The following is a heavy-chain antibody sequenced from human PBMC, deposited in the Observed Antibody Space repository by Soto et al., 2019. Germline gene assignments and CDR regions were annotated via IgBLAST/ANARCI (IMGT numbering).Heavy chain of an antibody. CDR1: GGSISSGGYY. CDR2: IYYSGST. D-gene: IGHD2-8*01. J-gene: IGHJ4*02. CDR3: ARGRPRYCTNGVCYQFDY. Sequence: PSETLSLTCTVSGGSISSGGYYWSWIRQHPGKGLEWIGYIYYSGSTYYNPSLKSRVTISVDTSKNQFSLKLSSVTAADTAVYYCARGRPRYCTNGVCYQFDYWGQGTLVTVSS. V-gene: IGHV4-31*03.